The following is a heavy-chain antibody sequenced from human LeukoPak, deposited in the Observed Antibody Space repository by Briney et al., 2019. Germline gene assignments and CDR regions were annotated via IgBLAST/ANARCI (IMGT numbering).Heavy chain of an antibody. CDR2: MNPNSGNT. Sequence: ASVKVSCKASGYTLNSYGINWVRQATGQGPEWVGWMNPNSGNTGYAQRFQGRVTITWNISTNTAYMELSSLRSEDTAVYYCARSWRDSGYDPTVEYYFDYWGQGTLVTVSS. J-gene: IGHJ4*02. CDR3: ARSWRDSGYDPTVEYYFDY. CDR1: GYTLNSYG. D-gene: IGHD5-12*01. V-gene: IGHV1-8*01.